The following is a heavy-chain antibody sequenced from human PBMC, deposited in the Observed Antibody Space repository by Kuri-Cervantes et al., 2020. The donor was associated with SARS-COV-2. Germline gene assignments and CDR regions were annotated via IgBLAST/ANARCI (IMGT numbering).Heavy chain of an antibody. CDR2: IDWDDDK. CDR1: GFSLTTSGMC. Sequence: SGPTLVKPTQTLTLTCTFSGFSLTTSGMCVAWIRQPLGKALEWLARIDWDDDKYYKTSLNTRLSISEDTSKDQVVLTMTNMDPVDTATYYCVRIRAATVIADYWGQGTLVTVSS. D-gene: IGHD4-11*01. V-gene: IGHV2-70*11. J-gene: IGHJ4*02. CDR3: VRIRAATVIADY.